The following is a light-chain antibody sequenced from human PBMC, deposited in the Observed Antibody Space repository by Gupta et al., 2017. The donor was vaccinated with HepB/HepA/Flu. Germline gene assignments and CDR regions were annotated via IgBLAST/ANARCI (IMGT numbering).Light chain of an antibody. CDR1: QSISKY. Sequence: DLQVSHAPSSLSASVGDRVHITCRASQSISKYLAGFQQKPGKATKSLIDAASSLQSGVPSRGSGSGSGTESSLIIRRLKPEDVATYEGKNYRREKITFGQGTRLEMK. CDR3: KNYRREKIT. J-gene: IGKJ5*01. CDR2: AAS. V-gene: IGKV1-16*01.